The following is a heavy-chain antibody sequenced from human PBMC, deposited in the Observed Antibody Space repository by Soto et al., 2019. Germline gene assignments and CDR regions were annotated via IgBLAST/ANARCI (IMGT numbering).Heavy chain of an antibody. V-gene: IGHV3-48*03. D-gene: IGHD3-9*01. J-gene: IGHJ4*02. Sequence: GESLRLSCAASGFTFSSYEMNWVRQAPGKGLEWVSYISGSGSSIYYADSVKGRFTISRDNAKNSLYLQMNGLRAEDTAVYYCARESDYDTFDSWGQGTLVTVSS. CDR2: ISGSGSSI. CDR1: GFTFSSYE. CDR3: ARESDYDTFDS.